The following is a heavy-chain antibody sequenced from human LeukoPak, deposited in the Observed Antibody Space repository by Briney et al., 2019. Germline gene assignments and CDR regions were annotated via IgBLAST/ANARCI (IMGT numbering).Heavy chain of an antibody. CDR2: INHGGST. CDR3: ARGPGLAVTTSWFDP. D-gene: IGHD4-17*01. J-gene: IGHJ5*02. CDR1: GGSFSGYY. Sequence: NSSETLSLTCAVYGGSFSGYYWSWIRQPPGKGLEWIGEINHGGSTNYNPSLKSRVTISVDTSKNQFSLKLSSVTAADTAVYYCARGPGLAVTTSWFDPWGQGTLVTVSS. V-gene: IGHV4-34*01.